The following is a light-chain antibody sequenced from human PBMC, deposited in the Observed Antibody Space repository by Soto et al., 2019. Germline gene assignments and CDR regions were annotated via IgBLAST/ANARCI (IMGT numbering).Light chain of an antibody. CDR1: QSVSSSH. Sequence: EIVLTQSPGTLSSSPGERATLSCRASQSVSSSHLAWYQQKPGQAPRLLIYGASSRATGIPDRFSGSGSGTDFTLTISRLEPEDFAVHFCQHYGDSPMYTFAQGTKLEI. J-gene: IGKJ2*01. CDR3: QHYGDSPMYT. CDR2: GAS. V-gene: IGKV3-20*01.